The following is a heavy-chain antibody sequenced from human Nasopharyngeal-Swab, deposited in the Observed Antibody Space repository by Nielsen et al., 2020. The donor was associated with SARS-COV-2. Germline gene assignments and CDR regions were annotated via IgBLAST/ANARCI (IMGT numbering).Heavy chain of an antibody. D-gene: IGHD4/OR15-4a*01. CDR1: GFVFSGSA. Sequence: GGSLRLSCAASGFVFSGSAIHWVRQASGKGLEWVGRIGDKAHNYATTYAASVKGRFTISRDDSKNTAFLQMDSLNTEDTALYYCTIDYYFDYWGQGTLVTVSS. CDR3: TIDYYFDY. CDR2: IGDKAHNYAT. J-gene: IGHJ4*02. V-gene: IGHV3-73*01.